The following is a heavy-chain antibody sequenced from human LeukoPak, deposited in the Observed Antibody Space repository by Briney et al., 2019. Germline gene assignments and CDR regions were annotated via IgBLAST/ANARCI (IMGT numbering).Heavy chain of an antibody. D-gene: IGHD3-16*01. CDR3: ARGSLGDPFTDDAFDI. V-gene: IGHV4-59*01. CDR1: GGSISSYY. Sequence: SETPSLTCTVSGGSISSYYWSWIRQPPGKGLEWIGYIYYSGSTNYNPSLKSRVTISVDTSKNQFSLKLSSVTAADTAVYYCARGSLGDPFTDDAFDIWGQGTMVTVSS. CDR2: IYYSGST. J-gene: IGHJ3*02.